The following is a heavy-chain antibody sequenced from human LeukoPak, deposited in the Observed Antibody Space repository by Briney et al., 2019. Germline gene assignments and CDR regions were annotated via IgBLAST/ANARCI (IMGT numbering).Heavy chain of an antibody. CDR3: AKDAPRSSGWFFFDY. D-gene: IGHD6-19*01. V-gene: IGHV3-23*01. CDR2: ISNGGDRS. Sequence: PGGSLRLSCAASGFSFTSFDMGWVRQAPGKGLEWVSGISNGGDRSYYADAVKGRFTISRDNSRNTPSLQMNSLRVEDTAVYYCAKDAPRSSGWFFFDYWGQGILVTVSS. CDR1: GFSFTSFD. J-gene: IGHJ4*02.